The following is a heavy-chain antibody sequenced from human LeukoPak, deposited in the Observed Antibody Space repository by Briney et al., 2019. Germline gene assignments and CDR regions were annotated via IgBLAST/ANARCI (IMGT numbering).Heavy chain of an antibody. V-gene: IGHV3-33*01. CDR1: GFIFSSYG. Sequence: ARSLRLTCTASGFIFSSYGMHWVRQAPGQGLERVAIIWYDGSKKYYADSVKGRFIISRDNSENMLYLQMNSLRADDTAIYYCARDGISNTWYRWFDPWGQGTLVTVSS. D-gene: IGHD3-3*02. J-gene: IGHJ5*02. CDR2: IWYDGSKK. CDR3: ARDGISNTWYRWFDP.